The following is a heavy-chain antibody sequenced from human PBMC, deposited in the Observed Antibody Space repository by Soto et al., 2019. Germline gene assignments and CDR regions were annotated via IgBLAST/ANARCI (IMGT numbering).Heavy chain of an antibody. CDR2: IVVGGGNT. J-gene: IGHJ6*02. D-gene: IGHD3-9*01. Sequence: GASVKVSCKASGFTFTSSAVQWVRQARGQRLEWIGWIVVGGGNTNYAQKFQERVTITRDMSTSTAYMELSSLRSEDTAVYYCAADPSTTYDILTGYYRNYYYYYGMDVWGQGTTVTVSS. CDR3: AADPSTTYDILTGYYRNYYYYYGMDV. V-gene: IGHV1-58*01. CDR1: GFTFTSSA.